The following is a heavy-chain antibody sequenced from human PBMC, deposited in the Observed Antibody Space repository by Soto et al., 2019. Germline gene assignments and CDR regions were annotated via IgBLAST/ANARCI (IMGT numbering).Heavy chain of an antibody. Sequence: QVQPVQSGAEVKKPGASVKVSCKASGYTFTSYYMHWVRQAPGQGLEWMGIINPSGGSTSYAQKFQGRVTMTREKYTSTVYMELSSLRSEDTAVDYCARDPSTLIPEAFYDYWGQGTLVTVSS. CDR1: GYTFTSYY. CDR3: ARDPSTLIPEAFYDY. J-gene: IGHJ4*02. D-gene: IGHD3-16*01. V-gene: IGHV1-46*03. CDR2: INPSGGST.